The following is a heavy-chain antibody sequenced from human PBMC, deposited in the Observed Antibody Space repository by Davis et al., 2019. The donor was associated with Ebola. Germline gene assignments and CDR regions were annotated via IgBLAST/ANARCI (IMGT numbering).Heavy chain of an antibody. V-gene: IGHV3-30-3*01. J-gene: IGHJ4*02. CDR1: GFTFSNNA. CDR3: VRGRQWLNDH. CDR2: ISRDEVTQ. Sequence: GESLKISCAASGFTFSNNAMHWVRQAPGKGLEWVALISRDEVTQYYADSVKGRFTISRDNSKNAVFLQMNSLRPEDTAVYYCVRGRQWLNDHWGQGTLVTVSS. D-gene: IGHD6-19*01.